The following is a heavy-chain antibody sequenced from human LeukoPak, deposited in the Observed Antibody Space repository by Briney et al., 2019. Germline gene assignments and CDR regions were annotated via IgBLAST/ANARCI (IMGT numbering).Heavy chain of an antibody. V-gene: IGHV6-1*01. CDR3: AGIGSYFRH. CDR2: TYYRSKWYN. D-gene: IGHD1-26*01. CDR1: GDSVSSNTAT. Sequence: SQTLSLTCATSGDSVSSNTATWNWIRQSPSRGLEWLGRTYYRSKWYNDYAVSVKNRIIINPDTSKNQFSLQLNSVTPEDTAVYYCAGIGSYFRHWDQGALVTVSS. J-gene: IGHJ1*01.